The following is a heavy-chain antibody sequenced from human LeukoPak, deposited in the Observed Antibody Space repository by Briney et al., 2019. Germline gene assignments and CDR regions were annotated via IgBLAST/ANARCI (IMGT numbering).Heavy chain of an antibody. Sequence: PSETLSLTCTVSGGSISSYYWSWIRQPPGKGLEWIGYIYYSRSTNYNPSLKSRVTISVDTSKNQFSLKLSSVTAADTAVYYCARGSGWYYFDYWGQGTLVTVSS. V-gene: IGHV4-59*01. J-gene: IGHJ4*02. CDR2: IYYSRST. CDR1: GGSISSYY. D-gene: IGHD6-19*01. CDR3: ARGSGWYYFDY.